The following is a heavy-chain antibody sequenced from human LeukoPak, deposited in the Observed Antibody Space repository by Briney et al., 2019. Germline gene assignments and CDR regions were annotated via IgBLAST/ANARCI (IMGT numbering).Heavy chain of an antibody. V-gene: IGHV3-30*18. J-gene: IGHJ6*03. CDR3: AKDGSIAAAGTFYYYMDV. CDR1: GFTFSNYG. D-gene: IGHD6-13*01. Sequence: PGGSLRLSCAASGFTFSNYGMHWVRQAPGKGLEWVAVISYDGSNKYYADSVKGRFTISRDNSKNTLYLQMNSLRAEDMAVYYCAKDGSIAAAGTFYYYMDVWGKGTTVTVSS. CDR2: ISYDGSNK.